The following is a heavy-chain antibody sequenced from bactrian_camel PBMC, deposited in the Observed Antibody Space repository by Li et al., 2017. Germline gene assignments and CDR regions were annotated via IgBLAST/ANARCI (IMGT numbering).Heavy chain of an antibody. D-gene: IGHD2*01. CDR3: AARGPYCYTKLSVRDFTY. J-gene: IGHJ6*01. CDR1: GSIVSTMC. CDR2: IYTGSGNT. Sequence: VQLVESGGGSVQAGRSLRLSCASSGSIVSTMCMGWVRQAPGKEREGVARIYTGSGNTYYADSVEGRFTISQDNAKNTVYLQMNSLKPEDTAMYYCAARGPYCYTKLSVRDFTYWGQGTQVTVS. V-gene: IGHV3S40*01.